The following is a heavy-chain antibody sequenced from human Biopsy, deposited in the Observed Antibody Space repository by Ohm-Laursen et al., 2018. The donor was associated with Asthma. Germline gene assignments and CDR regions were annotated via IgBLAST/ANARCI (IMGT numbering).Heavy chain of an antibody. CDR2: INSVFGTT. Sequence: SVKVSCKSLGGTFNAYVIGWMRQAPGQGLEWMGGINSVFGTTTYPQKFQDRVTITADDSTSTVYMELSSLRSEDTAVYYCARKAGSCISRTCYSLDFWGQGTLVTVSS. CDR1: GGTFNAYV. D-gene: IGHD2-2*01. J-gene: IGHJ4*02. V-gene: IGHV1-69*13. CDR3: ARKAGSCISRTCYSLDF.